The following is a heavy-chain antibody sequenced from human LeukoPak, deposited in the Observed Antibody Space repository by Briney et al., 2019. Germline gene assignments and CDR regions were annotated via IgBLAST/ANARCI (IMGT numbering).Heavy chain of an antibody. D-gene: IGHD1-26*01. Sequence: PSQTLSLTCTVSGGSISSGGYYWSWIRQHPGKGLEWIGYIYYSGSTYYNPSLKSRVTISVDTSKNQFSLKLSSVTAADTAEYYCARGGRANWFDPWGQGTLVTVSS. CDR1: GGSISSGGYY. J-gene: IGHJ5*02. V-gene: IGHV4-31*03. CDR3: ARGGRANWFDP. CDR2: IYYSGST.